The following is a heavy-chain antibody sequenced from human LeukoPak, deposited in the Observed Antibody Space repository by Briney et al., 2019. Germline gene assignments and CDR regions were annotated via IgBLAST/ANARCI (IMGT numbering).Heavy chain of an antibody. CDR2: ISPSGSAT. Sequence: KAGGSLRLSCAASGFTFSDYYIGWLRQAPGKGLEWISYISPSGSATFYADSVKGRFTISRDNAKNSLYLQMNSLRAEDTAVYYCARGYCSGGNCYPLFDPWGQGTLVTVSS. CDR3: ARGYCSGGNCYPLFDP. D-gene: IGHD2-15*01. V-gene: IGHV3-11*01. CDR1: GFTFSDYY. J-gene: IGHJ5*02.